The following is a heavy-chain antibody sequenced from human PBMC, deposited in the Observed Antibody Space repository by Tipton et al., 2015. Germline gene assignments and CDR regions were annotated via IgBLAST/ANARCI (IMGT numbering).Heavy chain of an antibody. CDR1: GGSVSSGTYY. D-gene: IGHD3-3*01. V-gene: IGHV4-61*01. CDR3: ARTFHDVWGRANWFDP. J-gene: IGHJ5*02. CDR2: IYESGTT. Sequence: TLSLTCTFSGGSVSSGTYYWSWIRQPPGKELEWIASIYESGTTYYNPSLKSRVIISVDTAKNQFSLKLSSVTAADTAVYYCARTFHDVWGRANWFDPWGQGTLVTVSS.